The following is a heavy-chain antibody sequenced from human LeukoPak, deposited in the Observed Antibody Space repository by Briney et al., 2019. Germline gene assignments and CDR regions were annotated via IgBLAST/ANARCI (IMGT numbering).Heavy chain of an antibody. J-gene: IGHJ4*02. CDR1: GDSISYFY. Sequence: PSETLSLTCSVSGDSISYFYWSWIRQPPGKGLEWIGYIYYSGSTNYNPSLKSRVTISVDTSKNQFSLKLSSVTAADTAVYYCARGLGYYYDSSGYSNWGQGTLVTVSS. CDR2: IYYSGST. D-gene: IGHD3-22*01. CDR3: ARGLGYYYDSSGYSN. V-gene: IGHV4-59*01.